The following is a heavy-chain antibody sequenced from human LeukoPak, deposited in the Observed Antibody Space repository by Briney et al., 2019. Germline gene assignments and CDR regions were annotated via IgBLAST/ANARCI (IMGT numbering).Heavy chain of an antibody. Sequence: GGSLRLSCTLSGLTFSNYELNWVRQAPGKGLEWVSYISSSGSSIHYADSVRGRFTISRDDVKNSLYLQMNSLRAEDTAVYYCAWRGIWGQGSLVTVSS. V-gene: IGHV3-48*03. J-gene: IGHJ4*02. D-gene: IGHD3-16*01. CDR2: ISSSGSSI. CDR1: GLTFSNYE. CDR3: AWRGI.